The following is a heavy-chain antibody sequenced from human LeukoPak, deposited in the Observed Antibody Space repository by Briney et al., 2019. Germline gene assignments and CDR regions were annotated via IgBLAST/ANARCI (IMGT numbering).Heavy chain of an antibody. Sequence: GGSLRLSCAASGFTFSSYAMHWVRQAPGKGLEWVAVISYDGSNKYYADSVKGRFTISRDNSKNTLYLQMNSLRAEDTAVYYCAKDDGSGSYYNYYYYYGMDVWGQGTTVTVSS. CDR1: GFTFSSYA. CDR3: AKDDGSGSYYNYYYYYGMDV. CDR2: ISYDGSNK. J-gene: IGHJ6*02. D-gene: IGHD3-10*01. V-gene: IGHV3-30-3*01.